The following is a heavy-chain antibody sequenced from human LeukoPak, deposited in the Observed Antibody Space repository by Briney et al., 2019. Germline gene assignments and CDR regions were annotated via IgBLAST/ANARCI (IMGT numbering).Heavy chain of an antibody. J-gene: IGHJ4*02. D-gene: IGHD6-13*01. CDR3: AKGRCIAAGSCYFED. V-gene: IGHV3-23*01. Sequence: GGSLRLSCAACGFTFSNYAMNWVRQAPGKGLEWVSIISGSGDTTYYADSVRGRFTLSRDNSRNTLYLQMNSLRAEDTAVYYCAKGRCIAAGSCYFEDWGQGTLVTVSS. CDR1: GFTFSNYA. CDR2: ISGSGDTT.